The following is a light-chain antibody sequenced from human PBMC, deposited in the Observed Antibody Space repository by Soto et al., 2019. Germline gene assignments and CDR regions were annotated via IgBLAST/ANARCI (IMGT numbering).Light chain of an antibody. V-gene: IGKV1-9*01. Sequence: DIQMTQSPSTLSASVGDRVTITCRASQCIGSYLAWYQQKPGEAPKLLIFAASTLQSGVPSRFSGSGSGTDFTLTISRLESEDFAVYYCLLHIAYSRSFGAGTKVDIK. CDR2: AAS. CDR1: QCIGSY. CDR3: LLHIAYSRS. J-gene: IGKJ4*02.